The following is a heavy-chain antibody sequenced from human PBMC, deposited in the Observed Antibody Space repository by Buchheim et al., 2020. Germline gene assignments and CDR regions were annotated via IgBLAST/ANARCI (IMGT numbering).Heavy chain of an antibody. CDR1: GFTFSSYG. CDR3: ARSDGDWDIDY. CDR2: IWYDGSNK. D-gene: IGHD2-21*02. V-gene: IGHV3-33*01. Sequence: QVQLVESGGGVVQPGRSLRLSCAASGFTFSSYGMHWVRQAPGKGLEWVAVIWYDGSNKYYADSVTGRFPISKDNSKNTLYLQMNSLRAEDTAVYYCARSDGDWDIDYWGQGTL. J-gene: IGHJ4*02.